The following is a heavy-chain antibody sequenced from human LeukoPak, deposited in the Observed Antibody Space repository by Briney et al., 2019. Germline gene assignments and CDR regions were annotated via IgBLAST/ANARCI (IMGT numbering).Heavy chain of an antibody. Sequence: SQTLSLTCAISGDSVSINSAAWNWIRQSPSRGLEWLGSTYYRSKWYNDYAVSVKSRITINPNTSKNQFSLQLNSVTPEDTAVYYCAREVAATDVVWFDPWGQGTLVTVSS. V-gene: IGHV6-1*01. J-gene: IGHJ5*02. D-gene: IGHD6-25*01. CDR3: AREVAATDVVWFDP. CDR2: TYYRSKWYN. CDR1: GDSVSINSAA.